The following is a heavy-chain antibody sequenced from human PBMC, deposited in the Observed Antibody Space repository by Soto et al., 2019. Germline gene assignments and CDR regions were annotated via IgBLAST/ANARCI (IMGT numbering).Heavy chain of an antibody. D-gene: IGHD4-17*01. Sequence: QVQLVESGGGVVQPGRSLRLSSAASGFTFSLYGIHWVRQAPGKGLEWVALISDDGSNQYFADSVKGRFTISRDNSNNTLYLQMNCLRPEDTAVYFCAKDWGYGDYVFDFWGQGTLVTVSS. CDR3: AKDWGYGDYVFDF. CDR2: ISDDGSNQ. J-gene: IGHJ4*02. CDR1: GFTFSLYG. V-gene: IGHV3-30*18.